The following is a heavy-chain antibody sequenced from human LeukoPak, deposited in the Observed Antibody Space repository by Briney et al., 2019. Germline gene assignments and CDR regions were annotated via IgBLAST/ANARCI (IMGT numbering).Heavy chain of an antibody. V-gene: IGHV1-18*04. Sequence: ASVKVSCKASGYTFTSYGISWVRQAPGQGLEWMGWISAYNGNTNYAQKLPGRVTMTTDTSTSTAYMELRSLRSDDTAVYYCARDEGSRFGIAVAGTSYWGQGTLVTVSS. J-gene: IGHJ4*02. D-gene: IGHD6-19*01. CDR2: ISAYNGNT. CDR1: GYTFTSYG. CDR3: ARDEGSRFGIAVAGTSY.